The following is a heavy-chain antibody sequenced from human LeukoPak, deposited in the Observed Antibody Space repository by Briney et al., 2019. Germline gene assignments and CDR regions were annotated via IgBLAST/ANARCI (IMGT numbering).Heavy chain of an antibody. Sequence: GGSLRLSCAASGFTFSSYGMHWVRQAPGKGLEWVAVIWYDGSNKYYADSVKGRFTISRDNSKNTLYLQMNSLRAEDTAVYYCARDRSPYYYDSSGYYPRGPDYWGQGTLVTVSP. CDR1: GFTFSSYG. CDR2: IWYDGSNK. D-gene: IGHD3-22*01. CDR3: ARDRSPYYYDSSGYYPRGPDY. J-gene: IGHJ4*02. V-gene: IGHV3-33*01.